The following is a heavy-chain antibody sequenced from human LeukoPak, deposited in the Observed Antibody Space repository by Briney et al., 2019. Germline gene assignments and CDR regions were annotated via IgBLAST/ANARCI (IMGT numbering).Heavy chain of an antibody. CDR3: ARGRGSYSFDY. CDR1: GYTFTCHY. J-gene: IGHJ4*02. V-gene: IGHV1-2*02. Sequence: ASVKVSCKASGYTFTCHYMYWVRQAPGQGLEWMGWINPNSGDTNYAQKFQGSVTMTRDTSISTAYMELSRLRSDDTAVYYCARGRGSYSFDYWGQGTLVTVSS. D-gene: IGHD1-26*01. CDR2: INPNSGDT.